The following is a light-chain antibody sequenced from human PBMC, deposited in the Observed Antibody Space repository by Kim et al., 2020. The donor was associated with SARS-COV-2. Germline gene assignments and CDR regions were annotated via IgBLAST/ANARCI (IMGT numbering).Light chain of an antibody. CDR2: ENN. V-gene: IGLV1-51*02. J-gene: IGLJ1*01. CDR3: ESWDSSLSVHV. CDR1: SSNIESNL. Sequence: QSVLTQPPSVSAAPGQKVTISCSGSSSNIESNLVCWYRQLPGTAPKLLIYENNKRPSGIPDRFSGSKSGTSATLGITGLQTGDEADYYCESWDSSLSVHVFGGGTKLTVL.